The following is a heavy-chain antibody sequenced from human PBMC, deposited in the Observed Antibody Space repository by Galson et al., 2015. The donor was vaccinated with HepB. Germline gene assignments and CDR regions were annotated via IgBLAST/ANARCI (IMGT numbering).Heavy chain of an antibody. CDR2: ISAYNGNT. J-gene: IGHJ4*02. CDR1: GYTFTSYD. CDR3: ASRLLRYDYRRSYFDY. V-gene: IGHV1-18*01. D-gene: IGHD4-11*01. Sequence: SVKVSCKASGYTFTSYDINWVRQAPGQGLEWMGWISAYNGNTNYAQKLQGRVTMTTDTSTSTAYMELSSVTAADTAVYYCASRLLRYDYRRSYFDYWGQGTLVTVSS.